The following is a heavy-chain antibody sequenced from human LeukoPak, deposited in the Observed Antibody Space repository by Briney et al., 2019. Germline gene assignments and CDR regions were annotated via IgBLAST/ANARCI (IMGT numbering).Heavy chain of an antibody. D-gene: IGHD3-10*01. CDR3: ARNKGDGSGSYLNWFDP. CDR1: GFTFSSYA. V-gene: IGHV3-30*04. J-gene: IGHJ5*02. CDR2: ISYDGSNK. Sequence: GRSLRLSCAASGFTFSSYAMHWVRQAPGKGLEWVAVISYDGSNKYYADSVKGRFNISRDNSKNTLYLQMNSLRAEDTAVYYCARNKGDGSGSYLNWFDPWGQGTLVTVSS.